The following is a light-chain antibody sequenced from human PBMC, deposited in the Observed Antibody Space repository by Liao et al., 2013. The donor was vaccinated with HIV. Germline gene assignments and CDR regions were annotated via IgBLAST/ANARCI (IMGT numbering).Light chain of an antibody. CDR3: QVWDRSSGHRV. V-gene: IGLV3-21*04. CDR2: SDS. J-gene: IGLJ3*02. Sequence: SYEVTQPPSLSVAPGKAATITCEGYNIGSKSVHWYQQKPGQAPVLVIYSDSDRPSGIPERFSGSNSGNPATLTISRVEAGDEADYFCQVWDRSSGHRVFGGGTKLSVL. CDR1: NIGSKS.